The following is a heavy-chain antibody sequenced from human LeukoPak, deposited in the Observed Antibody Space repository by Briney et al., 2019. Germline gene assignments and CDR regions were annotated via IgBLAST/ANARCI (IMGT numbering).Heavy chain of an antibody. CDR1: GFTFSIYS. J-gene: IGHJ4*02. CDR3: ARHGLTTNDV. D-gene: IGHD1-1*01. Sequence: GGSLRLSCAASGFTFSIYSMNWVRQAPGKGLEWVSSITSSSSYIYYADSVKGRFTISRDNAKSSLYLQMNSLRAEDTAVYYCARHGLTTNDVWGQGTLVTVSS. V-gene: IGHV3-21*01. CDR2: ITSSSSYI.